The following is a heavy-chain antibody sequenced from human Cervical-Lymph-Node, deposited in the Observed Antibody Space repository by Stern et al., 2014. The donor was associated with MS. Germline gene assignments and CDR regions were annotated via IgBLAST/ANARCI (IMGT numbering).Heavy chain of an antibody. Sequence: MQLVQSGAEVKKPGASVKVSCKASGYTFTSYGISWVRQAPGQGLEWLGWIRAYNGNPNYAQKLQGRGTMTTDTSTSTAYMELRSLRSDDTAVYYCARDDYSSGWYGGWFDPWGQGTLVTVSS. V-gene: IGHV1-18*01. D-gene: IGHD6-19*01. CDR3: ARDDYSSGWYGGWFDP. J-gene: IGHJ5*02. CDR2: IRAYNGNP. CDR1: GYTFTSYG.